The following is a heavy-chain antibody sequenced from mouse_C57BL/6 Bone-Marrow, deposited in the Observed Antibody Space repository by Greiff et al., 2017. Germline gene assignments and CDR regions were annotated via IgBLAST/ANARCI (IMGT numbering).Heavy chain of an antibody. J-gene: IGHJ4*01. CDR2: IDPENGDT. Sequence: VQLQQSGAELVRPGASVKLSCTASGFNIKDDYMHWVKQRPEQGLEWIGWIDPENGDTEYAPKFQGNATLTADTSSNTDYLQLSSLTSEDTAVYYCTIAIDYWGQGTSVTVSA. CDR1: GFNIKDDY. CDR3: TIAIDY. V-gene: IGHV14-4*01.